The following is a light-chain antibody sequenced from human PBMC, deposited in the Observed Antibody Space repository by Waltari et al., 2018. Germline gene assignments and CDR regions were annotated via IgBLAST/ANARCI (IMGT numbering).Light chain of an antibody. CDR3: SSYAGSNDPVV. CDR2: EVS. CDR1: SSDVGGSNY. V-gene: IGLV2-8*01. Sequence: QSALTQPPSASGSPGQSVAISCTGTSSDVGGSNYVPWYQQHPGKAPKLIIYEVSKRPSGVPDRFSGSKSGNTASLTVSGLQADDEADFYCSSYAGSNDPVVFGGGTKLTVL. J-gene: IGLJ2*01.